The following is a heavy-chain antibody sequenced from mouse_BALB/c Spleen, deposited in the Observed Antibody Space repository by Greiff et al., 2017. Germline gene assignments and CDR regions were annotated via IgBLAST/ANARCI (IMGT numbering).Heavy chain of an antibody. CDR2: IWAGGST. D-gene: IGHD1-1*01. Sequence: QVQLQQSGPGLVQPSQSLSITCTVSGFSLTSYGVHWVRQPPGKGLEWLGVIWAGGSTNYNSALMSRLSISKDNSKSQVFLKMSSLQTDDTAMYYCARDYYGRGFAYWGQGTLVTVSA. CDR3: ARDYYGRGFAY. CDR1: GFSLTSYG. V-gene: IGHV2-9*02. J-gene: IGHJ3*01.